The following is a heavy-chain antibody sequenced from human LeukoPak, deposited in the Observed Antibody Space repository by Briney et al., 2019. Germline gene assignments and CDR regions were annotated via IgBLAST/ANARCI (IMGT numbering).Heavy chain of an antibody. Sequence: GGSLRLSCAASGFTFSSYAMHWVRQAPGKGLEWVAVISYDGSNKYYADSVKGRFTISRDNSKNTLYLQMNSLRAEDTAVYYCARDPYGDYYFDYWGQGTLVTVSS. CDR2: ISYDGSNK. V-gene: IGHV3-30-3*01. CDR3: ARDPYGDYYFDY. J-gene: IGHJ4*02. CDR1: GFTFSSYA. D-gene: IGHD4-17*01.